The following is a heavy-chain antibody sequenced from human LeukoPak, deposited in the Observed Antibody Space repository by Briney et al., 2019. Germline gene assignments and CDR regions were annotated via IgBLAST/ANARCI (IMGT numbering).Heavy chain of an antibody. Sequence: GGSLRLSCAASGFTFSSYAMSWVRQAPGKGLEWVAYIHYDGSNEYYADSVKGRFTISRDNAKSSLYLQMDSLRAEDTAVYYCARVFRPSLTVFIIRGAFDIWGQGTMVTVSS. D-gene: IGHD3-3*01. CDR1: GFTFSSYA. CDR3: ARVFRPSLTVFIIRGAFDI. CDR2: IHYDGSNE. J-gene: IGHJ3*02. V-gene: IGHV3-30*02.